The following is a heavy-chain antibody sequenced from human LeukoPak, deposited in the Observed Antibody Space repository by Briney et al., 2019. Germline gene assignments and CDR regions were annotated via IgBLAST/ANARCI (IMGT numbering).Heavy chain of an antibody. CDR3: AKAGRGYSSSCIAY. CDR2: ISGNGDST. V-gene: IGHV3-23*01. J-gene: IGHJ4*02. Sequence: GGSLRLSCAASGFTFSSYAMSWVRQAPGKGLEWVSIISGNGDSTYYADSVKGHFTISRDNSKNTLYLQMNSLRAEDTAVYYCAKAGRGYSSSCIAYWGQGTLVTVSS. D-gene: IGHD6-13*01. CDR1: GFTFSSYA.